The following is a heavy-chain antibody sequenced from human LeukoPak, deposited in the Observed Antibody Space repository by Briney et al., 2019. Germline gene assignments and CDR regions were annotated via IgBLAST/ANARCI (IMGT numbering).Heavy chain of an antibody. Sequence: PGRSLRLSCSVSGFTFSSYSMNWVRQAPGKGLEWVSSISSSSSYIYYADSVKGRFTISRDNAKNSLYLQMNSLRAEDTAVYYCARDRSDYGGQHFDYWGQGTLVTVSS. CDR2: ISSSSSYI. J-gene: IGHJ4*02. V-gene: IGHV3-21*01. CDR3: ARDRSDYGGQHFDY. CDR1: GFTFSSYS. D-gene: IGHD4-23*01.